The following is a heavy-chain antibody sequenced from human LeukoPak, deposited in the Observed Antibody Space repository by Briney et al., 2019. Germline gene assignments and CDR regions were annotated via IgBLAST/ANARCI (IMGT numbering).Heavy chain of an antibody. CDR1: GFTFSSYS. D-gene: IGHD7-27*01. Sequence: GGSLRLSCAASGFTFSSYSMNWVRQAPGKGLEWVSFIIGSGDLIYYADSVKGRFTISRDNAKNSLYLQMNSLRDEDTAVYYCTRAPTNWVYFDYWGQGTLVTVSS. CDR2: IIGSGDLI. V-gene: IGHV3-48*02. J-gene: IGHJ4*02. CDR3: TRAPTNWVYFDY.